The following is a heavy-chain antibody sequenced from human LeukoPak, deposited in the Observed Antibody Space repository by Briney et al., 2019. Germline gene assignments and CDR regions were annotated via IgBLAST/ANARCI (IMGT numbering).Heavy chain of an antibody. J-gene: IGHJ4*02. D-gene: IGHD6-13*01. V-gene: IGHV4-59*01. Sequence: SETLSLTCTVSGGSISSYYWNWIRQPPGKGLEWIGYVYYTGSTNYNPSLKTRVTMSVDTSKNQFSLNLKSVTPDDTAVYYCARNLIPEQLVMNFWGQGTLVTVSS. CDR1: GGSISSYY. CDR2: VYYTGST. CDR3: ARNLIPEQLVMNF.